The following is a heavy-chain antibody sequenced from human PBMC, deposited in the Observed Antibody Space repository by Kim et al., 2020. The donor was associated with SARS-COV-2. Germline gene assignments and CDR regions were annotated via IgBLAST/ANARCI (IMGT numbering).Heavy chain of an antibody. J-gene: IGHJ4*02. Sequence: KLKGRVTMTTDTSTSTAYMELRSLRSDDTAVYYCARDAIVVVTAPYYFDYWGQGTLVTVSS. V-gene: IGHV1-18*01. CDR3: ARDAIVVVTAPYYFDY. D-gene: IGHD2-21*02.